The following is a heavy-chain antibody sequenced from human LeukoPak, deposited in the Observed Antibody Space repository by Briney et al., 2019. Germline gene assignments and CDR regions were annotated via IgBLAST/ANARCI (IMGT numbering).Heavy chain of an antibody. Sequence: PGGSLRLSCAASGFTFSTYAMSWVRQAPGKGLEWVACIRNRARGYTTDYAASAKVRFTISRDDSEGSLYLQMNSLQTEDTAVYYCATETKDSSTYYYFDYWGQGALVTVSS. CDR3: ATETKDSSTYYYFDY. CDR2: IRNRARGYTT. V-gene: IGHV3-72*01. J-gene: IGHJ4*02. D-gene: IGHD2-2*01. CDR1: GFTFSTYA.